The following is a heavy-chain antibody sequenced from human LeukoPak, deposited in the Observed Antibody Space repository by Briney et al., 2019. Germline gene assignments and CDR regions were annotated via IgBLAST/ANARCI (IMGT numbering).Heavy chain of an antibody. J-gene: IGHJ5*02. CDR3: ARLQYCSGTSCYWFDP. Sequence: SETLSLTCDVSGGSISSGLYSWSWIRQPLGKGLEWIGYVYHTGSTYYNPSLKSRVTISVDTSKNQFSLRLSSVTAADTAVYYCARLQYCSGTSCYWFDPWGQGTLVTVSS. CDR1: GGSISSGLYS. CDR2: VYHTGST. D-gene: IGHD2-2*01. V-gene: IGHV4-30-2*01.